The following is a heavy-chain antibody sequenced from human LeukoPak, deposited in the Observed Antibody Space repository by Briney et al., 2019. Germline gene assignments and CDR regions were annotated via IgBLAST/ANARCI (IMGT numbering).Heavy chain of an antibody. Sequence: ASVRVSCKASGYAFTDYYMHWVRQAPGQGLEWMGWISPNSGGTNYAQKFQGGVTTTRDTSISTAYMELSRLRSDDTAIYYCARESLVRLTSGFDIWGQGTMVTVSS. J-gene: IGHJ3*02. V-gene: IGHV1-2*02. D-gene: IGHD3-10*01. CDR1: GYAFTDYY. CDR3: ARESLVRLTSGFDI. CDR2: ISPNSGGT.